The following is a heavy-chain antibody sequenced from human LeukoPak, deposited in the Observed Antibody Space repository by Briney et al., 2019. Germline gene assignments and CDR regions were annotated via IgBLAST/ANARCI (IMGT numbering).Heavy chain of an antibody. CDR2: INHSGST. Sequence: PSETLSLTCAVYGGSFSGYYWSWIRQPPGKGLEWIGEINHSGSTNYNPSLKSRVTISVDTSKNQFSLRLSSVTAADTAVYYCARSPVKQWLVRSADYWGQGTLVTVSS. J-gene: IGHJ4*02. CDR1: GGSFSGYY. CDR3: ARSPVKQWLVRSADY. D-gene: IGHD6-19*01. V-gene: IGHV4-34*01.